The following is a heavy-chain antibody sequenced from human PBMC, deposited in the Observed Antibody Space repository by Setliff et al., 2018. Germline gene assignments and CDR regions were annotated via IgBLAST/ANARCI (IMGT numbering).Heavy chain of an antibody. CDR2: ISASNGNT. J-gene: IGHJ6*03. V-gene: IGHV1-18*01. D-gene: IGHD5-12*01. CDR1: GYTFTNYG. CDR3: ARERGDIVSTTSYYYYMDV. Sequence: GASVKVSCKASGYTFTNYGISWVRQAPGQGLEWMGWISASNGNTNYAQKLQGRVTMTTDTSTSTAYMEMSSLRSEDTAVYYCARERGDIVSTTSYYYYMDVWGKGTTVTVSS.